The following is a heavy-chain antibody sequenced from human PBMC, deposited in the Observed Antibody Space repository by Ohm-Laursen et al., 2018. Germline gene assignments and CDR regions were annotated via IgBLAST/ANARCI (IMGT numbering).Heavy chain of an antibody. CDR1: GFTFSSYG. V-gene: IGHV3-48*03. J-gene: IGHJ6*02. CDR3: AREWYINDWSYSQYYYYTLDV. D-gene: IGHD3-9*01. CDR2: ITSRDYTT. Sequence: SLRLSCAASGFTFSSYGMNWVRQAPGKGLEWVSKITSRDYTTYYADSVKGRFTISRDNTKNSLYLQMNSLRAEDTAVYYCAREWYINDWSYSQYYYYTLDVWGQGTTVTVSS.